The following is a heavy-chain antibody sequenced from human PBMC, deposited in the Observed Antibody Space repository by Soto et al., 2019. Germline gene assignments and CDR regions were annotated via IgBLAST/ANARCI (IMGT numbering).Heavy chain of an antibody. CDR2: ISAYNGNT. V-gene: IGHV1-18*01. Sequence: ASVKVYCKASGYTFTSYGISWVRQAPGQGLEWMGWISAYNGNTNYAQKLQGRVTMTTDTSTSTAYMELRSLRSDDTAVYYCARGGFNYDSSGYYPDFDYWGQGTLVTVSS. CDR1: GYTFTSYG. CDR3: ARGGFNYDSSGYYPDFDY. J-gene: IGHJ4*02. D-gene: IGHD3-22*01.